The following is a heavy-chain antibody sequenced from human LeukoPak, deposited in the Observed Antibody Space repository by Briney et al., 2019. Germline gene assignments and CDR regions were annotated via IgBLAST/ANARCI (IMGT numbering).Heavy chain of an antibody. CDR1: GGSISSGGFY. V-gene: IGHV4-31*03. CDR3: ARPMRGADARGIYAPFEM. Sequence: SETLSPTCTVSGGSISSGGFYWSWIRQHPGKGLEWIAYIYNSGSTYYNPSLRSRVTISLDASKNQFSLRLSSVTAADTAVYYCARPMRGADARGIYAPFEMWGQGTMVTVSS. CDR2: IYNSGST. J-gene: IGHJ3*02. D-gene: IGHD3-10*01.